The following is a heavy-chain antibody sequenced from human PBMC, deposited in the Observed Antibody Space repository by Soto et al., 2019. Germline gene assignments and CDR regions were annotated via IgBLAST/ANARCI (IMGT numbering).Heavy chain of an antibody. J-gene: IGHJ4*02. CDR2: ISGAGGNT. CDR3: AKERLGRGADY. V-gene: IGHV3-23*01. CDR1: GFTFSNYA. Sequence: EVQLLESGGGLVQPGGSLRLSCAASGFTFSNYAMNWVRQTPGKGLEWVATISGAGGNTYYADSVKGRFTISRDNSKNTVYLQMNSLRAEDTAIYYCAKERLGRGADYWGQGALVTVTS.